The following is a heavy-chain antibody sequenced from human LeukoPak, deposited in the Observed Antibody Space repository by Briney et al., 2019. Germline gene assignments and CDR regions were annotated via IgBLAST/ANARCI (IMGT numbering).Heavy chain of an antibody. Sequence: GASVKVSCKASGGTFSSYAISWVRQAPGQGLEWMGGIIPIFGTANYAQKFQGRVTITADESTSTAYMELSSLRSEDTAVYYCARVCAGWFSGGSCYPPPPYYYYYMDVWGKGTTVTVSS. CDR1: GGTFSSYA. CDR3: ARVCAGWFSGGSCYPPPPYYYYYMDV. J-gene: IGHJ6*03. D-gene: IGHD2-15*01. V-gene: IGHV1-69*13. CDR2: IIPIFGTA.